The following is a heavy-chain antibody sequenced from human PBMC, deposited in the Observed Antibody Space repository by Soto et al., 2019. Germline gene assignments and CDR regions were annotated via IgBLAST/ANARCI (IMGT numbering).Heavy chain of an antibody. Sequence: QVQLVQSGAEVQKPGSSVKVSCKASGGTFSSYAISWVRQAPGQGLEWMGGIIPIFGTANYAQKFQGRVTITADESTSTAYMELSSLRSEDTAVYYCARGTYYYDSSGSHAFDIWGQGTMVTVSS. V-gene: IGHV1-69*01. CDR2: IIPIFGTA. CDR3: ARGTYYYDSSGSHAFDI. J-gene: IGHJ3*02. CDR1: GGTFSSYA. D-gene: IGHD3-22*01.